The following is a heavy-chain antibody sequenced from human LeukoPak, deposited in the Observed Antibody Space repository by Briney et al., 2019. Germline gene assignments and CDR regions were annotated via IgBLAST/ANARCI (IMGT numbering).Heavy chain of an antibody. CDR3: ARRTRLGYCTNGVCPYYFDY. D-gene: IGHD2-8*01. V-gene: IGHV1-46*01. Sequence: ASVKVSCKTSGYIFTGHYLHWVRQAPGQGLEWMGWINPSGGSTSYAQKFQGRVTMTRDTSTSTVYMELSSLRSEDTAVYYCARRTRLGYCTNGVCPYYFDYWGQGTLVTVSS. CDR2: INPSGGST. J-gene: IGHJ4*02. CDR1: GYIFTGHY.